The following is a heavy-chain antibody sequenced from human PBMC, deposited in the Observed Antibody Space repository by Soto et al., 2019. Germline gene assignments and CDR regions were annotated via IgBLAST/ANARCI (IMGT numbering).Heavy chain of an antibody. CDR2: IYFSGST. V-gene: IGHV4-31*03. CDR1: GGSISSGGYY. D-gene: IGHD3-22*01. CDR3: AIAPIAFFDSTGFYYPSFFDY. J-gene: IGHJ4*02. Sequence: QVQLQESGPGLVKPSQSLSLTCTVSGGSISSGGYYWSWIRQPPGKGLEGIGYIYFSGSTYFNPSLKGRVAISVATAENQFSLKLNSLTAADTAVYYCAIAPIAFFDSTGFYYPSFFDYWGQGTLVTVSS.